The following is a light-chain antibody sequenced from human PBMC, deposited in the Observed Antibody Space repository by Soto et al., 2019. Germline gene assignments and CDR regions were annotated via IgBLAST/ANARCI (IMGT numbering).Light chain of an antibody. CDR3: KQYSSDSS. Sequence: DIPMTQSPSTLSASVGDRVTITCRASQNINHWLAWYQQNPGKAPKLLIYRASSLENGVPSRFSGRGSGTDFILPITSLQRGDFATYYFKQYSSDSSFGQGNKVEIK. CDR2: RAS. V-gene: IGKV1-5*03. J-gene: IGKJ1*01. CDR1: QNINHW.